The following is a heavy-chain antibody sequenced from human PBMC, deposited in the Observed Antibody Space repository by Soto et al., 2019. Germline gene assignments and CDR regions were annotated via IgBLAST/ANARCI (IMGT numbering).Heavy chain of an antibody. J-gene: IGHJ5*02. D-gene: IGHD1-20*01. V-gene: IGHV1-8*01. CDR1: GYSFSDYD. Sequence: QVQLVQSGAEVKKPGASVKVSCKASGYSFSDYDINWVRQATGQGPEWMGWMNPNSGNTGYAQKFHGRVTMTRNTSINPAYMELSSLGSEDTAVYYCARDNRYNWNDEGWFDPWGQGTLVTVSS. CDR2: MNPNSGNT. CDR3: ARDNRYNWNDEGWFDP.